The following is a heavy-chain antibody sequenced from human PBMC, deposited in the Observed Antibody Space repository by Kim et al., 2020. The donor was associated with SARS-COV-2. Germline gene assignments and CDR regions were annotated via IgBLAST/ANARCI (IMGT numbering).Heavy chain of an antibody. Sequence: SNADSVKGRFTISRDNAKSTLYLQMNSLRAEDTAVYYCARARYYYYGMDVWGQGTTVTVSS. J-gene: IGHJ6*02. V-gene: IGHV3-74*01. CDR3: ARARYYYYGMDV.